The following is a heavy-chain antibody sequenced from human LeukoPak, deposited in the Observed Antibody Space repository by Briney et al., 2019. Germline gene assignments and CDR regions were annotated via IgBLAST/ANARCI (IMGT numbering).Heavy chain of an antibody. Sequence: GGSLRLSCAASGFTFSSYWMSWVRQAPGKGLEWVANIKQDGSEKYYVDSVKGRFTISRDNAKTSLYLQMNSLRAEDTAVYYCARVGYCSVTSCYWRAFDIWGQGTMVTVSS. CDR1: GFTFSSYW. CDR2: IKQDGSEK. J-gene: IGHJ3*02. D-gene: IGHD2-2*01. CDR3: ARVGYCSVTSCYWRAFDI. V-gene: IGHV3-7*01.